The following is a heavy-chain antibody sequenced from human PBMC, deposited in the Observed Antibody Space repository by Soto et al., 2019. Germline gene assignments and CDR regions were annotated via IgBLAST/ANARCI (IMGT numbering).Heavy chain of an antibody. CDR2: ISSNGGST. CDR1: GFTFSSYA. V-gene: IGHV3-64*01. CDR3: ARYLEWLRGFDY. Sequence: GRPMRLSSAAFGFTFSSYAMHWVRQAPEKGLEYVSAISSNGGSTYYANSVKGRFTISRDNSKNTLYLQMNSLRAEDTVVYYCARYLEWLRGFDYWGQGTLVTVSS. J-gene: IGHJ4*02. D-gene: IGHD5-12*01.